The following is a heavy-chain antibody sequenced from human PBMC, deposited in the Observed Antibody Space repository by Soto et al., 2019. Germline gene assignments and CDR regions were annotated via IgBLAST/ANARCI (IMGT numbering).Heavy chain of an antibody. Sequence: QVQLQQWGAGLLKPSETLSLTCAVYGGSFSGYYWSWIRQPPGKGLEWIGEINHSGSTNYNPTLKSRVTISVGTSKNQFSLKLSSVTAADTAVYYCARAPSEPIWFGELEGYYMDVWGKGTTVTVSS. V-gene: IGHV4-34*01. CDR1: GGSFSGYY. CDR3: ARAPSEPIWFGELEGYYMDV. J-gene: IGHJ6*03. D-gene: IGHD3-10*01. CDR2: INHSGST.